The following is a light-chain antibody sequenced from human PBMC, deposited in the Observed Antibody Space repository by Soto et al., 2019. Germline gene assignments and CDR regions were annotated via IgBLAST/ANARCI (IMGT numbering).Light chain of an antibody. CDR2: GDT. CDR3: QVWESSSDHYV. CDR1: NIGSKS. Sequence: SYALTQPPSVSVAPGQTARITCGGNNIGSKSVHWYQQKPGQAPVLVVYGDTDRPSGIPERFSGSNSGNTATLTISRVEAGDEADFYCQVWESSSDHYVFGTGTKVTVL. V-gene: IGLV3-21*02. J-gene: IGLJ1*01.